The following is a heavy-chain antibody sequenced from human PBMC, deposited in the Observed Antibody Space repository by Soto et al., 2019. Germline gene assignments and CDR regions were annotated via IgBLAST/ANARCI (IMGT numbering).Heavy chain of an antibody. CDR2: INHSGST. Sequence: SETLSLTCAVYGGSFSGYYWSWIRQPPGKGLEWIGEINHSGSTNYNPSLKSRVTISVDTSKNQFSLKLSSVTAADTAVYYCARGKLSDYVWGSYRYHFDYWGQGTTVTVSS. CDR1: GGSFSGYY. V-gene: IGHV4-34*01. CDR3: ARGKLSDYVWGSYRYHFDY. J-gene: IGHJ4*02. D-gene: IGHD3-16*02.